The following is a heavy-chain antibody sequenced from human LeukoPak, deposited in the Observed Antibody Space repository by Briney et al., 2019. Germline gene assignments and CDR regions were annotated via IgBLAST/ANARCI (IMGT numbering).Heavy chain of an antibody. D-gene: IGHD2-21*02. J-gene: IGHJ3*02. CDR1: GFTFSSYA. CDR2: ISGGGVSR. CDR3: AKRVCGGVCYEAFDI. Sequence: HPGGSLRLACAASGFTFSSYAMSWGREAPGKGVEWVSAISGGGVSRYYADPVRGRFIIYRDNPNNTVYLQMHLLRHGDPAVSFCAKRVCGGVCYEAFDIWGQGTMVTVSS. V-gene: IGHV3-23*01.